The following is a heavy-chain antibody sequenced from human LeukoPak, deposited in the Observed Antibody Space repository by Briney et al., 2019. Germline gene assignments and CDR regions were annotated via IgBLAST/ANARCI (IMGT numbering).Heavy chain of an antibody. J-gene: IGHJ6*02. CDR1: GYTFTGYY. V-gene: IGHV1-2*02. D-gene: IGHD2-2*01. CDR2: INPNSGGT. Sequence: ASVKVSCKASGYTFTGYYMHWVRQAPGQGLEWMGWINPNSGGTNYAQKFQGRVTMTRDTSISTAYMELSRLRSDDTAVYYCAGGLDIVVVPAADYYGMDVWGQGTTVTVSS. CDR3: AGGLDIVVVPAADYYGMDV.